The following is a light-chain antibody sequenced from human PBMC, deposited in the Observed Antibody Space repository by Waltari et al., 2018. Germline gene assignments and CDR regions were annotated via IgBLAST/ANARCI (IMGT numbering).Light chain of an antibody. J-gene: IGLJ2*01. CDR3: AAWDDSLSGRV. CDR1: RSNIGSNY. V-gene: IGLV1-47*01. Sequence: QSVLTQPPSASGTPGQRVTISCSGSRSNIGSNYVYWYQQLPGTAPKLLIYRKKQRPSRVPGRFSGSKSGTSTSLAISGLRSEDEADYYSAAWDDSLSGRVFGGGTKRTVL. CDR2: RKK.